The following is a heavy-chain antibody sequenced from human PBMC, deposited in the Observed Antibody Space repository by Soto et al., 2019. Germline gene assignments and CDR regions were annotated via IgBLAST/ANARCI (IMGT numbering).Heavy chain of an antibody. D-gene: IGHD3-3*01. CDR1: GGTFSNSA. CDR2: IIPIFGST. Sequence: QVQLVQSGAEVRKPGSSVKVSCKASGGTFSNSAITCVRQAPGQGLEWVGGIIPIFGSTNYAQKFQGRVTITADESTSTAYMELSSLTSEATAVSYCARDGDLRSDFWSGPLGGGWFDPWGQGTLVTVSS. V-gene: IGHV1-69*12. J-gene: IGHJ5*02. CDR3: ARDGDLRSDFWSGPLGGGWFDP.